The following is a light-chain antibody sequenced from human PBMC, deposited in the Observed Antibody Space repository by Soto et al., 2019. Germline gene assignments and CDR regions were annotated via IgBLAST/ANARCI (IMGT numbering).Light chain of an antibody. CDR1: HDISNY. J-gene: IGKJ4*01. V-gene: IGKV1-33*01. CDR3: QQSDSLPLT. Sequence: DIQMTQSPSSLSASVGDRVTITCQASHDISNYLNWYQQKPGTAPKLLIYDASNLGTGVPSRFSGSGSGTEYTFAISSLQPEDVATYFCQQSDSLPLTIGGGTKVQIK. CDR2: DAS.